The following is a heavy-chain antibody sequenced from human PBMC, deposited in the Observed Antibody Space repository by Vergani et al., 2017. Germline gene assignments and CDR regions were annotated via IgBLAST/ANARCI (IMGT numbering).Heavy chain of an antibody. D-gene: IGHD6-13*01. CDR1: GYTFTSYD. V-gene: IGHV1-8*01. J-gene: IGHJ6*03. CDR3: HFIAAAGRGYYMDV. Sequence: QAQLVQSGAEVKKPGASVKVSCKASGYTFTSYDINWVRQATGQGLEWMGWMNPNSGNTGYAQKFQGRVTMTRNTSISTAYMELSSLRSEDTAVYYCHFIAAAGRGYYMDVWGKGSTVTVSS. CDR2: MNPNSGNT.